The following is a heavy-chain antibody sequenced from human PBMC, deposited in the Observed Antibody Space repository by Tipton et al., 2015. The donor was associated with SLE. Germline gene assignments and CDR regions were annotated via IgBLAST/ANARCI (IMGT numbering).Heavy chain of an antibody. Sequence: TLSLTCTVSGGSISSRTYYWGWVRQPPGKGLEWIGSIFYTGRTYPNPSLRSRVTISIDTSGNQFSLKVKSVTAADTAVYYCARDYMDYRIFDYWGQGTLAAVSS. CDR3: ARDYMDYRIFDY. V-gene: IGHV4-39*07. D-gene: IGHD4-11*01. CDR1: GGSISSRTYY. J-gene: IGHJ4*02. CDR2: IFYTGRT.